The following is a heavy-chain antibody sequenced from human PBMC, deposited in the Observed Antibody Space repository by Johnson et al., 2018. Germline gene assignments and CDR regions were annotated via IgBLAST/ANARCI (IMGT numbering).Heavy chain of an antibody. Sequence: VQLLESGAEVKKPGSSVKVSCKASGGTFSSYAISWVRQAPGQGLEWMGGIIPIFGTANYEQKFQGRVTITADESTSTAYMERRSLRSEDTAVYYCASPRPSDIVVVPAAIGYYYYYGMHVWGKGTTVTVSS. D-gene: IGHD2-2*02. CDR3: ASPRPSDIVVVPAAIGYYYYYGMHV. J-gene: IGHJ6*04. CDR2: IIPIFGTA. V-gene: IGHV1-69*01. CDR1: GGTFSSYA.